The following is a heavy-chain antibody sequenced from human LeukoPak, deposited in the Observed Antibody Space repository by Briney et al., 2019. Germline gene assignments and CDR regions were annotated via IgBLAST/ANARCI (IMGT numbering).Heavy chain of an antibody. Sequence: GGSLRLSCAASGFNLRAYTMNWVRQAPGKGLEWVSSISTSSSYIYYADSVKGRFTTSRDNAENSLYLQMHSLRVEDTALYYCARDDNWNDKPFDFWGQRTLVTPSS. D-gene: IGHD1-20*01. CDR1: GFNLRAYT. V-gene: IGHV3-21*01. J-gene: IGHJ4*02. CDR3: ARDDNWNDKPFDF. CDR2: ISTSSSYI.